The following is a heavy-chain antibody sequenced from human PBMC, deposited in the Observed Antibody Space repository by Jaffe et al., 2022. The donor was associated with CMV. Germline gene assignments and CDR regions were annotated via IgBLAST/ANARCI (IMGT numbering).Heavy chain of an antibody. CDR2: IYYSGST. D-gene: IGHD6-19*01. Sequence: QLQLQESGPGLVKPSETLSLTCTVSGGSISSSSYYWGWIRQPPGKGLEWIGSIYYSGSTYYNPSLKSRVTISVDTSKNQFSLKLSSVTAADTAVYYCARLREQWLVPSKYYFDYWGQGTLVTVSS. CDR1: GGSISSSSYY. CDR3: ARLREQWLVPSKYYFDY. J-gene: IGHJ4*02. V-gene: IGHV4-39*01.